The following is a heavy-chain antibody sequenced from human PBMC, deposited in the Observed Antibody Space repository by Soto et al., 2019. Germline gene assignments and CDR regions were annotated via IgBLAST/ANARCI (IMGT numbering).Heavy chain of an antibody. CDR2: ITPSGGST. J-gene: IGHJ3*02. Sequence: EVQLLESGGGLVQPGGSLRLSCAASGFTFSNYAMSWVRQAPGKGLEWVSAITPSGGSTFYADSVKGRVTISRHNSKNTLYLQMNSVRVEDTAVYYCAKKKLLLNGFDIWGQGTMVPVSS. CDR3: AKKKLLLNGFDI. CDR1: GFTFSNYA. D-gene: IGHD2-15*01. V-gene: IGHV3-23*01.